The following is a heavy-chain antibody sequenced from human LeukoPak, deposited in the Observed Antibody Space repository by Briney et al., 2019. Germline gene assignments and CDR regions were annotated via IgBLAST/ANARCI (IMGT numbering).Heavy chain of an antibody. Sequence: ASVKVSCKASGYTFTGYYMHWVRQAPGQGLEWMGWINPNSGGTNYAQKFQGRVTMTRDTSISTAYMGLSRLRSDDTAVYYCAREEFWNYRFNWFDPWGQGTLVTVSS. CDR2: INPNSGGT. J-gene: IGHJ5*02. V-gene: IGHV1-2*02. D-gene: IGHD1-7*01. CDR1: GYTFTGYY. CDR3: AREEFWNYRFNWFDP.